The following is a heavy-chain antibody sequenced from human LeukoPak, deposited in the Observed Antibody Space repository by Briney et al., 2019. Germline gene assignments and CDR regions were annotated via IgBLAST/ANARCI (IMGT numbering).Heavy chain of an antibody. CDR3: AGPDTAMNY. CDR1: GYSISSGYY. J-gene: IGHJ4*02. Sequence: SETLSLTCDVSGYSISSGYYWGWIRQPPGKGLEWIGSVLHSGSTYYNPSLRSRVTISLDTSKNQFSLQLSSVAAADTAVYYCAGPDTAMNYWGQGTLVTVSS. CDR2: VLHSGST. V-gene: IGHV4-38-2*01. D-gene: IGHD5-18*01.